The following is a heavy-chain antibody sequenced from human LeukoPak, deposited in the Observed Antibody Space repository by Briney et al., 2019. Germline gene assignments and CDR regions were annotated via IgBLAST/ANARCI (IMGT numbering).Heavy chain of an antibody. CDR2: IYYSGST. D-gene: IGHD3-9*01. J-gene: IGHJ5*02. Sequence: SETLSLTCTVSGGSISSSSYYWSWIRQPPGKGLEWIGYIYYSGSTNYNPSLKSRVTISVDTSKNQFSLKLSSVTAADTAVYYCARQALGGYFDSPLYNWFDPWGQGTLVTVSS. CDR3: ARQALGGYFDSPLYNWFDP. V-gene: IGHV4-61*05. CDR1: GGSISSSSYY.